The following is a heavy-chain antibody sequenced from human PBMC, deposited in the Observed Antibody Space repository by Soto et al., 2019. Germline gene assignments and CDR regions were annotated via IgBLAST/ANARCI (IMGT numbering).Heavy chain of an antibody. J-gene: IGHJ3*02. CDR2: IIPIFGTA. D-gene: IGHD3-22*01. CDR1: GGTFSSYA. Sequence: GASVKVSCKASGGTFSSYAISWVRQAPGQGLEWMGGIIPIFGTANYAQKFQGRVTITADESTSTAYMELSSLRSEDTAVYYCAIYDSSGYTRAFDIWGQGTMVTVSS. V-gene: IGHV1-69*13. CDR3: AIYDSSGYTRAFDI.